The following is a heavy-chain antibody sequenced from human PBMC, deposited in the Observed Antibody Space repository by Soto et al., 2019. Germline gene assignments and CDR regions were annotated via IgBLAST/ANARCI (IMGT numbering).Heavy chain of an antibody. J-gene: IGHJ4*02. D-gene: IGHD2-15*01. CDR1: EFTFSDYA. Sequence: GGSLRLSCSASEFTFSDYAVSWVRQAPGKGLEWVSSLSASGGSTYYADSVKGRFTISRDNSKNTLYLQMNGLRAEDTAVYYCAKGFVRDIGGGVAATDLLFFDDWGQGTLVYLSS. CDR3: AKGFVRDIGGGVAATDLLFFDD. CDR2: LSASGGST. V-gene: IGHV3-23*01.